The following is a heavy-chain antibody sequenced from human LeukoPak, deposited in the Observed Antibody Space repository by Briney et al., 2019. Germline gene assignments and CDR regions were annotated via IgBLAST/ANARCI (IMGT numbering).Heavy chain of an antibody. D-gene: IGHD3-3*01. V-gene: IGHV3-53*01. J-gene: IGHJ4*02. CDR3: ARGIHDFWRGHMGY. Sequence: GGSLRLSCVASGFTVSSNDMTWVRQAPGKGLEWVSVIYHSGETYYADSVKGRFTISRDNSNTVYLQMNSLRAEDTAVYFCARGIHDFWRGHMGYWGQGTLVTVSS. CDR2: IYHSGET. CDR1: GFTVSSND.